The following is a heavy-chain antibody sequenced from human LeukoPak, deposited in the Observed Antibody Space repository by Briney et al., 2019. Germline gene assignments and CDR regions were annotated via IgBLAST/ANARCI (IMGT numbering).Heavy chain of an antibody. D-gene: IGHD6-13*01. CDR3: ARATLYSSSWYVPCFQH. J-gene: IGHJ1*01. CDR2: ISAYNGNT. Sequence: ASVKVSCKASGYTFTSYGISWVRQAPGQGLEWMGWISAYNGNTNYAQKLQGRVTMTTDTSTSTAYMELRSLRSDDTAVYYCARATLYSSSWYVPCFQHWGQGTLVTVSS. CDR1: GYTFTSYG. V-gene: IGHV1-18*01.